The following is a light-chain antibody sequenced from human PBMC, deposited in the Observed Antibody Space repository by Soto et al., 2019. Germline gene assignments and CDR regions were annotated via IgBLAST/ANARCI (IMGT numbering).Light chain of an antibody. V-gene: IGKV3-20*01. CDR2: GVS. CDR1: QSVSSTF. Sequence: DIVLTQSPGTLSLSPGERATLSCRASQSVSSTFFAWYQQKPGQAPRLLIYGVSKSATGIPDRFSGSGSGTDFTLTISRLEPEDVAVYFCGQFVSAPPRTFGQGTKVEIK. J-gene: IGKJ1*01. CDR3: GQFVSAPPRT.